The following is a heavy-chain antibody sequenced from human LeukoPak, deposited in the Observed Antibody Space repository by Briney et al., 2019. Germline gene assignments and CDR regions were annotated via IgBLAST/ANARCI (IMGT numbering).Heavy chain of an antibody. J-gene: IGHJ4*02. CDR1: GYSFTSYG. CDR3: ARAYSYGYGPFDY. Sequence: ASVKVSCKSSGYSFTSYGINWVRQAPGQGLEWMGWISTDNGNTDYAQNLQGRVTMTTDTSTSTAYMEVRSLRSDDTAVYYCARAYSYGYGPFDYWGQGTLVTVSS. CDR2: ISTDNGNT. D-gene: IGHD5-18*01. V-gene: IGHV1-18*04.